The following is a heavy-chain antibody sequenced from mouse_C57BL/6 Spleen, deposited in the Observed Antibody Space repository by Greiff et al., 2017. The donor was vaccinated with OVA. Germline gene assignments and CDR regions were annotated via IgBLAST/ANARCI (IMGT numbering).Heavy chain of an antibody. CDR3: ASAYYSNYEGFAY. V-gene: IGHV1-66*01. J-gene: IGHJ3*01. D-gene: IGHD2-5*01. CDR1: GYSFTSYY. CDR2: IYPGSGNT. Sequence: QVQLQQSGPELVKPGASVKISCKASGYSFTSYYIHWVKQRPGQGLEWIGWIYPGSGNTKYNEKFKGKATLTADTSSSTAYMQLSSLTSEDSAAYYCASAYYSNYEGFAYWGQGTLVTVSA.